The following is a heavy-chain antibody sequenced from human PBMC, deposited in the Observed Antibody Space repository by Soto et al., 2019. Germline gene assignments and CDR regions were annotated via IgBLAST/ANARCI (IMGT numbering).Heavy chain of an antibody. V-gene: IGHV3-23*01. CDR1: GFTFSSYA. CDR3: ATWHEREHAFDV. Sequence: EVQLLESGGGLVQPGGSLRLSCAASGFTFSSYAMSWVRQAPGKGLEWVSTISGSGGSTYYADSVKGRFTISRDNSKNTVYLQMNDLRPDDTAVYYCATWHEREHAFDVWGQGTTVTISS. J-gene: IGHJ3*01. D-gene: IGHD1-1*01. CDR2: ISGSGGST.